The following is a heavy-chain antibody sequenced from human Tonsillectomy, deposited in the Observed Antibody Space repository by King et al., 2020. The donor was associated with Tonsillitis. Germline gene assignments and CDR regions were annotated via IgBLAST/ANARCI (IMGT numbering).Heavy chain of an antibody. CDR3: ARAMYYYDSSGYYYRGYYFDY. Sequence: QLVQSGAEVKKPGASVKVSCKASGYTFTSYAMHWVRQAPGQRLEWMGWINAGNGNTKYSQKFQGRVTITRDTSASTAYMELSSLRSEDTAVYYCARAMYYYDSSGYYYRGYYFDYWGQGTLVTVSS. J-gene: IGHJ4*02. CDR2: INAGNGNT. CDR1: GYTFTSYA. D-gene: IGHD3-22*01. V-gene: IGHV1-3*01.